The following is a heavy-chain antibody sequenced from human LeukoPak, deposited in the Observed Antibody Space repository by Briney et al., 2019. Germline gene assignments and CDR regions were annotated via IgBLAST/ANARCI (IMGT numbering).Heavy chain of an antibody. D-gene: IGHD3-22*01. CDR3: ARKSYYYDSSGYYGPWYFDL. J-gene: IGHJ2*01. CDR2: INHSGST. V-gene: IGHV4-34*01. CDR1: GVSFSGYY. Sequence: SETLSLTCAVYGVSFSGYYWSWIRQPPGKGLEWIGEINHSGSTNYNPSLKSRVTISVDTSKNQFSLKLSSVTAADTAVYYCARKSYYYDSSGYYGPWYFDLWGRGTLVTVSS.